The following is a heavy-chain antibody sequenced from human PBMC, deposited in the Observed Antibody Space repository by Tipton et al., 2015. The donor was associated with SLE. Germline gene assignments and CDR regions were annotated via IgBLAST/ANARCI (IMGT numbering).Heavy chain of an antibody. D-gene: IGHD3-10*01. CDR1: GGSISSSNW. J-gene: IGHJ3*02. Sequence: TLSLTCTVSGGSISSSNWWSWVRQPPGKGLEWIGYIYHSGSTYYNPSLKSRVTISVDRSKNQFSLKLSSVTAADTAVYYCASRGVPDAFDIWGQGTMVTVSS. CDR2: IYHSGST. CDR3: ASRGVPDAFDI. V-gene: IGHV4-4*02.